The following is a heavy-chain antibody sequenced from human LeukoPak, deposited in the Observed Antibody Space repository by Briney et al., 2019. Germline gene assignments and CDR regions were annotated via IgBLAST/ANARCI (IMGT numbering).Heavy chain of an antibody. CDR3: AGDSSWYKGGVGY. D-gene: IGHD6-13*01. J-gene: IGHJ4*02. CDR1: GGSIRSASYY. Sequence: SETLSLTCNVSGGSIRSASYYWSWIRQPAGKGLEWIGRIYTSGSTNYNPSLKGRVTISVDTSKNQLSLKLSSVTAADTAVYYCAGDSSWYKGGVGYWGQGTLVTVSS. V-gene: IGHV4-61*02. CDR2: IYTSGST.